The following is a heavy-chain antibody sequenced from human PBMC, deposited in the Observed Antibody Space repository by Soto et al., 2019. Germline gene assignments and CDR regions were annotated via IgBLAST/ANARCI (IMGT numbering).Heavy chain of an antibody. V-gene: IGHV4-4*07. Sequence: QVQLQESGPGLVKPSETLSLTCTVSGGSISPYFWSWIRQPAGKGLEWIGRMYATGTTNYNPSLKSRVSMSIDTSENQFSLKLRSVTAADTAVYYCARDGGYTGYEQGNPFDIWGQGTMVIVSS. J-gene: IGHJ3*02. D-gene: IGHD5-12*01. CDR1: GGSISPYF. CDR3: ARDGGYTGYEQGNPFDI. CDR2: MYATGTT.